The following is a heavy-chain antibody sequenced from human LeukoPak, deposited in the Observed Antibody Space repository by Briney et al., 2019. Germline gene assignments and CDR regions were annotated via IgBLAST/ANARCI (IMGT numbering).Heavy chain of an antibody. CDR2: ISSSSNFV. CDR3: ASLPYCSGGSCHAEGFDP. CDR1: GFTFSSYS. V-gene: IGHV3-21*01. Sequence: GGSLRLSCAASGFTFSSYSMNWVRQAPGKGLEWVSSISSSSNFVFYADSVKGRFTITRDNAKNSLFLQMNSLRAEDTAVYYCASLPYCSGGSCHAEGFDPWGQGTLVTVSS. D-gene: IGHD2-15*01. J-gene: IGHJ5*02.